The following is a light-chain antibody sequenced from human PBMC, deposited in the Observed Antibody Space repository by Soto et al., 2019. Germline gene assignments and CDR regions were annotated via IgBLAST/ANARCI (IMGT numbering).Light chain of an antibody. J-gene: IGKJ1*01. V-gene: IGKV3-20*01. CDR2: GAS. Sequence: VVLTQSPGTLSPSPGERATPSCRASQSVSNNYLAWYQQKPGQAPRLLIYGASNRATGIPDRFSGSGSGTDFTLTISRLEPEDFAVYYCQQYGSSGTFGQGTNVDI. CDR3: QQYGSSGT. CDR1: QSVSNNY.